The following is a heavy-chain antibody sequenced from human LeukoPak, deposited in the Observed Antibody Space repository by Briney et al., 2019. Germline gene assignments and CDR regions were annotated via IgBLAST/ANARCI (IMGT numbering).Heavy chain of an antibody. Sequence: SETLSLTCTVSAGSISSYYWSCIRQPPGEGLEWIGYIYYSGDTTYNPFLKNRVTLSVDTSRNQLSLQLSSVPTADTAVYYCVRGPFGASISKWFDPWGEGTLVIVS. D-gene: IGHD3-9*01. CDR3: VRGPFGASISKWFDP. CDR1: AGSISSYY. J-gene: IGHJ5*02. V-gene: IGHV4-59*01. CDR2: IYYSGDT.